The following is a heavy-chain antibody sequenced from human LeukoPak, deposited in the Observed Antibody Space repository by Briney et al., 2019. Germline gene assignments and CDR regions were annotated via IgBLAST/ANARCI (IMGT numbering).Heavy chain of an antibody. CDR2: ISSSSSYI. CDR1: GFTFSSYS. V-gene: IGHV3-21*01. D-gene: IGHD2-2*01. CDR3: ARGERGLYCSSTSCYPVL. J-gene: IGHJ4*02. Sequence: GGSLRLSCAASGFTFSSYSTNWVRQAPGKGLEWVSSISSSSSYIYYADSVKGRFTISRDNAKNSLYLQMNSLRAEDTAVYYCARGERGLYCSSTSCYPVLGGQGTLVTVSS.